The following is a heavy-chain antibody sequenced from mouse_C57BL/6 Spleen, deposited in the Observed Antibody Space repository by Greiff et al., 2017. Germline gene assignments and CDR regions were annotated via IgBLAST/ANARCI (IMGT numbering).Heavy chain of an antibody. CDR3: ARMDDYDEGPFAY. Sequence: VQLQESGAELARPGASVKLSCKASGYTFTSYGISWVKQRTGQGLEWIGEVYPRSGNTYYNEKFKGKATLTADKSSSTAYMELRSLTSEDSAVYFCARMDDYDEGPFAYWGQGTLVTVSA. CDR2: VYPRSGNT. V-gene: IGHV1-81*01. CDR1: GYTFTSYG. J-gene: IGHJ3*01. D-gene: IGHD2-4*01.